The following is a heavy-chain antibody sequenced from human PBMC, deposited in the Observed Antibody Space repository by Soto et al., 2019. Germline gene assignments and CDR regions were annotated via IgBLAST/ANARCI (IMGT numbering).Heavy chain of an antibody. J-gene: IGHJ4*02. CDR1: VFTFSSYA. Sequence: GESLKISCAASVFTFSSYAMSWVRQAPGKGLGWVSAISGSGGSTNYADSGKGRFTISRDNSKNKLYLQMNSLGAEDTAVYYCAKPGSSWYFDYWGQGTLVTVSS. D-gene: IGHD6-13*01. CDR3: AKPGSSWYFDY. CDR2: ISGSGGST. V-gene: IGHV3-23*01.